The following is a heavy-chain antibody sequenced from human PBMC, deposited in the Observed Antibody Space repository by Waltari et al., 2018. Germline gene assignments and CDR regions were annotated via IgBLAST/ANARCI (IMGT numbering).Heavy chain of an antibody. D-gene: IGHD3-10*01. CDR3: AREVNYYGSGRYYREVDS. J-gene: IGHJ4*02. Sequence: EVQLVESGGGLVKPGDSLRLSCAASGFTFSSYSMKWVRQAPGKGMEWVASIGASGGDIYYADFVGGRFTISRDNAKNSLYLHMSSLRAEDTAVYYCAREVNYYGSGRYYREVDSWGQGTLVTVSS. CDR1: GFTFSSYS. CDR2: IGASGGDI. V-gene: IGHV3-21*06.